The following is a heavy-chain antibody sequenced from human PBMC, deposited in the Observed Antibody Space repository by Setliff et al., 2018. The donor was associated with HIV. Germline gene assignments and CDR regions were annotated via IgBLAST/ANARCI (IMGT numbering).Heavy chain of an antibody. Sequence: PSETLSLTCTVSGGSMTGYYWTWIRQPPGKGLEWVGNIYQNGKTHYNPSLNSRVTMKINTSRRQFSLTVSSVTGADMAVYYCARGGIGAAGSDYHMDVWGKGTTVTVSS. J-gene: IGHJ6*03. CDR1: GGSMTGYY. V-gene: IGHV4-59*01. CDR3: ARGGIGAAGSDYHMDV. D-gene: IGHD3-16*01. CDR2: IYQNGKT.